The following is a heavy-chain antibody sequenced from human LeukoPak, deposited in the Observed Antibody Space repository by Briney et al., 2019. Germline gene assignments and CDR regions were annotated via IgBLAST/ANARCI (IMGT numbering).Heavy chain of an antibody. Sequence: ASVKVSCKASGYTFTSYGISWVRQAPGQGLEWMGWISAYNGNTNYAQKLQGRVTMTTDTSTSTAYMELRSLRSDDTAVYYCARSSGYDWNYYYYYYMDVWGKGTPVTISS. CDR2: ISAYNGNT. CDR3: ARSSGYDWNYYYYYYMDV. V-gene: IGHV1-18*01. J-gene: IGHJ6*03. D-gene: IGHD5-12*01. CDR1: GYTFTSYG.